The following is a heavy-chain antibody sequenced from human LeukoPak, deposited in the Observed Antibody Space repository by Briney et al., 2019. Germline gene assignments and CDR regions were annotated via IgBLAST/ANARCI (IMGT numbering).Heavy chain of an antibody. V-gene: IGHV4-61*08. Sequence: SETLSLTCTVSGGSISGSDYYWGWIRQPPGTGLEWIGYIYYSGSTNYNPSLKSRVTISVDTSKNQFSLKLSSVTAADTAVYYCARDVGGYCSSTSCPTGAFDIWGQGTMVTVSS. CDR1: GGSISGSDYY. CDR2: IYYSGST. J-gene: IGHJ3*02. CDR3: ARDVGGYCSSTSCPTGAFDI. D-gene: IGHD2-2*01.